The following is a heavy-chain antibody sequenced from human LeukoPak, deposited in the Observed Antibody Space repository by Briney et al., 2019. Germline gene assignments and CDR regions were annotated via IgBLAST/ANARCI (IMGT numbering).Heavy chain of an antibody. Sequence: GGSLRLSCAASAFTFRTYWMSWVRQAPGKGLEWVAMIKPDGSEKYYVDSVKGLFTISRDNAKNSLYLQMNSLRDEDTALYYCARSGYDIIFDYWGQGTLVTVSS. CDR1: AFTFRTYW. V-gene: IGHV3-7*02. CDR2: IKPDGSEK. J-gene: IGHJ4*02. CDR3: ARSGYDIIFDY. D-gene: IGHD5-12*01.